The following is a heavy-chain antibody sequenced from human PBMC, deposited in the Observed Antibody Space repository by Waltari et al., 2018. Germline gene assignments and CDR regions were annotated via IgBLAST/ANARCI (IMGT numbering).Heavy chain of an antibody. CDR1: SSYG. CDR3: AKDALGPYYYYYMDV. V-gene: IGHV3-30*18. D-gene: IGHD7-27*01. CDR2: ISYDGSNK. Sequence: SSYGMHWVRQAPGKGLEWVAVISYDGSNKYYADSVKGRFTISRDNSKNTLYLQMNSLRAEDTAVYYCAKDALGPYYYYYMDVWGKGTTVTISS. J-gene: IGHJ6*03.